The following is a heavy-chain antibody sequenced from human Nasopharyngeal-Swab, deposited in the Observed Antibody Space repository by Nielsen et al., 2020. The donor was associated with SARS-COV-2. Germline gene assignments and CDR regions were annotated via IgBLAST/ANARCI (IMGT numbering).Heavy chain of an antibody. D-gene: IGHD6-13*01. J-gene: IGHJ6*02. Sequence: KIFCKGSGYSFTSYWIGWVRQMPGKGLEWMGIIYPGDSDTRYSPSFQGQVTISADKSISTAYLQWSSLKASDTAMYYCARLNGGVAAAGYYYYYGMDVWGQGTTVTVSS. CDR2: IYPGDSDT. CDR3: ARLNGGVAAAGYYYYYGMDV. CDR1: GYSFTSYW. V-gene: IGHV5-51*01.